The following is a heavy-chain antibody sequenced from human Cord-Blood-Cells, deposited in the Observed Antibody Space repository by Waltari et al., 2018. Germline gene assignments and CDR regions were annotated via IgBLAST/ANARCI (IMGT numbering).Heavy chain of an antibody. D-gene: IGHD2-21*02. Sequence: QVQLVESGGGVVQPGRSLRLSCAAPGFTFSSYAMHWVRQAPGTGLEWVAVISYDGSNKYYADSGKGRFTISRDNSKNTLYLQMNRLRAEDTAVYYCARGWGHIVVVTAPYFDYWGQGTLVTVSS. CDR1: GFTFSSYA. CDR3: ARGWGHIVVVTAPYFDY. J-gene: IGHJ4*02. CDR2: ISYDGSNK. V-gene: IGHV3-30*04.